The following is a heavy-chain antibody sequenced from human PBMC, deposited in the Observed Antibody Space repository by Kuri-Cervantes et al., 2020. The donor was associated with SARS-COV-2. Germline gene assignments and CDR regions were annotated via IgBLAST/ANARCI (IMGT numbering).Heavy chain of an antibody. CDR1: GASIRSSSYF. V-gene: IGHV4-39*07. CDR2: IYPSGHS. Sequence: GSLRLSCTVSGASIRSSSYFWAWIRQPPGKGLEWIGSIYPSGHSYYNPSLKSPVTISVDTSKNQFSLKLSSVTAADTAVYYCARGGSGSYWFDPWGQGTLVTVS. D-gene: IGHD1-26*01. CDR3: ARGGSGSYWFDP. J-gene: IGHJ5*02.